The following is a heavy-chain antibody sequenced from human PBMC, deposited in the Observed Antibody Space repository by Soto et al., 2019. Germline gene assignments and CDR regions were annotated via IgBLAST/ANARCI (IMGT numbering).Heavy chain of an antibody. J-gene: IGHJ6*02. CDR1: GGSFSGYY. CDR3: ARVNYYGSGRHYGMDV. Sequence: SETLSLTCAFYGGSFSGYYWSWIRQPPGKGLEWIGEINHSGSTNYNPSLKSRVTISVDTSKNQFSLKLSSVTAADTAVYYCARVNYYGSGRHYGMDVWGQGTTVTVSS. D-gene: IGHD3-10*01. V-gene: IGHV4-34*01. CDR2: INHSGST.